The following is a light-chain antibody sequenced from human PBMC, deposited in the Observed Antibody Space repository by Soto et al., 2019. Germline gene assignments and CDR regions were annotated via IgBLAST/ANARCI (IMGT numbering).Light chain of an antibody. CDR3: QQYDNWPET. CDR1: QSVRSN. Sequence: EIVMTQSPATLSVSPGERATLSCRASQSVRSNLAWYQQKPGQAPRLLMYGASTRATGIPARFSGSGSWTEFTLTISSLQSEDFAVYYCQQYDNWPETFGHGTKVDIE. V-gene: IGKV3-15*01. CDR2: GAS. J-gene: IGKJ1*01.